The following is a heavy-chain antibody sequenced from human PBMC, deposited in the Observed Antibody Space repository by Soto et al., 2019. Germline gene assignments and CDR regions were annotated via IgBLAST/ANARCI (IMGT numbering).Heavy chain of an antibody. D-gene: IGHD2-2*01. CDR1: GGTFSSYS. CDR2: IIPIFGTA. V-gene: IGHV1-69*13. CDR3: ARSGDCSSTSCSNSFYYYYGVDV. J-gene: IGHJ6*02. Sequence: SVKVSCKASGGTFSSYSISWVRQAPGQGLEWMGGIIPIFGTANYAQKFQGRVTITADESTSTAYMELSSLRSEDTAVYYCARSGDCSSTSCSNSFYYYYGVDVWGQGTTVTVSS.